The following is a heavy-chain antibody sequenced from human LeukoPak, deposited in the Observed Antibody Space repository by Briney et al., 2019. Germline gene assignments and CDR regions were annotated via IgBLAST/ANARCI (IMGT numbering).Heavy chain of an antibody. CDR2: ISWNSGNK. CDR3: VKDRALVGGPYFYYMDV. J-gene: IGHJ6*03. D-gene: IGHD1-26*01. Sequence: GSSLRPSCAASGFTFADYPMHWVRQAPGKGLEWVSGISWNSGNKEYGDSVKGRFTVSRDNAKNSLHLQMNSLRADDTALYYCVKDRALVGGPYFYYMDVWGKGTMVTVS. CDR1: GFTFADYP. V-gene: IGHV3-9*01.